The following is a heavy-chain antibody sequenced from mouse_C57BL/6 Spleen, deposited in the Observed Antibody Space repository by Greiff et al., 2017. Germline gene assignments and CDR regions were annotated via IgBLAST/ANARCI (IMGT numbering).Heavy chain of an antibody. Sequence: VQLQQPGAELVKPGASVKLSCKASGYTFTSYWMHWVKQRPGQGLEWIGMIHPNSGSTNYNEKFKSKATLTVDKSSSTAYMQLSSLTSEDSAVYCGAREDDYDGAWFAYWGQGTLVTVSA. J-gene: IGHJ3*01. CDR2: IHPNSGST. D-gene: IGHD2-4*01. V-gene: IGHV1-64*01. CDR3: AREDDYDGAWFAY. CDR1: GYTFTSYW.